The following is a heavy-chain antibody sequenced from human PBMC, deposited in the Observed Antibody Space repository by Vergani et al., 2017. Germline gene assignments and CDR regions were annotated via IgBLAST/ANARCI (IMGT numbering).Heavy chain of an antibody. CDR2: MYSGGST. D-gene: IGHD6-6*01. V-gene: IGHV3-53*04. J-gene: IGHJ6*02. CDR1: GFTVSSNY. Sequence: EVQLVESGGGLVQPGGSLRLSCAASGFTVSSNYMSWVRQAPGKGLEWVSVMYSGGSTYYADSVKGRFTISRHNSKNTLYLQMNSLRAEDTAVYYCATHSAGSSSHYYYYYGMDVWGQGTTVTVSS. CDR3: ATHSAGSSSHYYYYYGMDV.